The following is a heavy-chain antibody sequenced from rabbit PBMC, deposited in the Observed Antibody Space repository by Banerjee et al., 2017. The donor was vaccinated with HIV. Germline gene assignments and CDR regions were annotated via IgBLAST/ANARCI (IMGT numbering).Heavy chain of an antibody. CDR1: GFSFSSNEY. CDR2: IAGDSSGFT. CDR3: ARDTGTSFSSYGMDL. J-gene: IGHJ6*01. V-gene: IGHV1S40*01. Sequence: ESGGDLVKPGASLTLTCTASGFSFSSNEYMCWVRQAPGKGLEWISCIAGDSSGFTYSATWAKGRFTCSKTSSTTVTLQMTSLTVADTATYFCARDTGTSFSSYGMDLWGQGTLVTVS. D-gene: IGHD7-1*01.